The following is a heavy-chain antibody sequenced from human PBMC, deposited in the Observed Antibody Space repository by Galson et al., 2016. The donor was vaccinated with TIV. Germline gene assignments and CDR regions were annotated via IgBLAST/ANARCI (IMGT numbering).Heavy chain of an antibody. CDR3: ARYRSRGACYDS. CDR2: IDWDDDK. CDR1: GFSLMTSGMC. Sequence: PALVKPTQTLTLTCTFSGFSLMTSGMCVSWIRQPPGKALEWPARIDWDDDKYYSTSLKTRLTISKDTSKNQVVLTMTNVDPADTATYYCARYRSRGACYDSWGQGTLSPSPQ. J-gene: IGHJ5*01. V-gene: IGHV2-70*11. D-gene: IGHD2-21*01.